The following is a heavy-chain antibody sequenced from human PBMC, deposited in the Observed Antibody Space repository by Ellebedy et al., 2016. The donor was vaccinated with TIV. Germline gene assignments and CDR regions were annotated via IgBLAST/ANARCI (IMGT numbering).Heavy chain of an antibody. D-gene: IGHD3-10*01. J-gene: IGHJ4*02. Sequence: SETLSLTXGVSNGSIVSGGYSWSWIRQLPGMGLEWIGNSYLSGNTFYNSSLKTRVTMSVDRSKNQFSLRLSSVTAADTAVYYCARYAFGSGSFDYWGQGILVTVSS. V-gene: IGHV4-30-2*01. CDR2: SYLSGNT. CDR1: NGSIVSGGYS. CDR3: ARYAFGSGSFDY.